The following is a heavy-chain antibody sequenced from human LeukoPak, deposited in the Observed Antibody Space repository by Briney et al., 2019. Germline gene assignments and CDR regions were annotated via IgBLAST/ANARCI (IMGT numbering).Heavy chain of an antibody. Sequence: PSQTLSLTCTVSGGSISSGDYYRSWLRQPPGKGLEWIGYIYYSGSTYYNPSLKTRVTISVDTSKNQFSLKLSSVTAADTAVYYCAREVVVVPAAISNYYYYMDVWGKGTTVTVSS. J-gene: IGHJ6*03. D-gene: IGHD2-2*01. V-gene: IGHV4-30-4*08. CDR1: GGSISSGDYY. CDR3: AREVVVVPAAISNYYYYMDV. CDR2: IYYSGST.